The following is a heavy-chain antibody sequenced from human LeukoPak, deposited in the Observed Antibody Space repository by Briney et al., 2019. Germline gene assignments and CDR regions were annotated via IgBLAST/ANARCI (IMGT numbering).Heavy chain of an antibody. D-gene: IGHD6-19*01. Sequence: SETLSLTCTVSGGSISSYYWSWIRQPPGKGLEWIGYIYYRGSTNYNPSLKSRVIISVGTSKNQFSLKLSSVTAADTAVYYCARLVGQWLGPYYFDYWGQGTLVTVSS. CDR2: IYYRGST. CDR1: GGSISSYY. J-gene: IGHJ4*02. CDR3: ARLVGQWLGPYYFDY. V-gene: IGHV4-59*01.